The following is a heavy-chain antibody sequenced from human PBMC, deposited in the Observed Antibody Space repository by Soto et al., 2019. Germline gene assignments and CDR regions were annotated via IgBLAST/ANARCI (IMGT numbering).Heavy chain of an antibody. J-gene: IGHJ3*02. V-gene: IGHV1-2*04. Sequence: EASVKVSCKASGYTFTVYYMHWVRQAPGQGLEWMGWINPNSGGTNYAQKFQGWVTMTRDTSISTAYMELSRLRSDDTAVYYCARGGVRFLEWLERNKHDAFDIWGQGTMVTVSS. CDR1: GYTFTVYY. D-gene: IGHD3-3*01. CDR2: INPNSGGT. CDR3: ARGGVRFLEWLERNKHDAFDI.